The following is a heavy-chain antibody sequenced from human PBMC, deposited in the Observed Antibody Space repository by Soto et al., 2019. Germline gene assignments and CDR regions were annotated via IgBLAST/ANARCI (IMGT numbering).Heavy chain of an antibody. J-gene: IGHJ4*02. CDR3: VRGDNWNDEASDY. CDR2: IWSDGNNR. CDR1: GFMFSNHG. D-gene: IGHD1-1*01. V-gene: IGHV3-33*01. Sequence: QVPLVESGGGVVQPGRSLRLSCAASGFMFSNHGMHWVRQAPCKGLEWVAVIWSDGNNRYYADSVKGRFTISRDNSKNTLYLQMNSLRAEDTAVYYCVRGDNWNDEASDYWGQGILVTVSS.